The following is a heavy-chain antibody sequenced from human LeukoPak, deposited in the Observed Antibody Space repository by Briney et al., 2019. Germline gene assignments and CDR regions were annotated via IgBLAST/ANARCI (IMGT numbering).Heavy chain of an antibody. CDR2: ISSSDDGT. Sequence: AEGSLRLSCAASGFSLSSYAMSWVRQAPGKGLEWVSAISSSDDGTYHAGSVRGRFTISRDSSKNTLYLQMNNLRTEDAAIYYCGKATGTLGNWGQGTLVTVSS. D-gene: IGHD1-1*01. V-gene: IGHV3-23*01. CDR1: GFSLSSYA. CDR3: GKATGTLGN. J-gene: IGHJ4*02.